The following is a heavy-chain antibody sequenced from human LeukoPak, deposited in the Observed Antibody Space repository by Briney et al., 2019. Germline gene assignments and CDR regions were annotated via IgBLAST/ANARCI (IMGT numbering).Heavy chain of an antibody. V-gene: IGHV3-49*04. CDR1: GFTFGDFA. CDR3: TRGYGHYDSSGYH. D-gene: IGHD3-22*01. Sequence: GSLRLSCTASGFTFGDFAVSWVRQAPGKGLEWVGFIRSKVDAETTGYAASVKGRFTVSRDDSKSIAHLQMNSLKTEDTAVYYCTRGYGHYDSSGYHWGQGTLVTVSS. CDR2: IRSKVDAETT. J-gene: IGHJ4*02.